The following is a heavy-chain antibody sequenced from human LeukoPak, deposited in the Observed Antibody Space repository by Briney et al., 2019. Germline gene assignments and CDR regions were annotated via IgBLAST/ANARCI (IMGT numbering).Heavy chain of an antibody. V-gene: IGHV3-74*01. CDR2: IKGDGSLT. J-gene: IGHJ4*02. Sequence: PGGSLRLSCAASGFIVSSSWVYWVRQAPGKGLVWVSLIKGDGSLTTYADSVEGRFTISIDSAKGTLYLQMNSLRAEDTAVYYCARDRTLDYWGRGTLVTVSS. CDR1: GFIVSSSW. CDR3: ARDRTLDY.